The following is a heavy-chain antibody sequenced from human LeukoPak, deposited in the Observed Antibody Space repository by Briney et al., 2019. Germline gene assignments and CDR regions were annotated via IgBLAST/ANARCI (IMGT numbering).Heavy chain of an antibody. CDR3: AKRRYCSSTSCSPDY. V-gene: IGHV3-23*01. D-gene: IGHD2-2*01. CDR2: FSGSGGST. Sequence: PGGSLRLSCAASGFTFSNYAMSWVRQAPGKGLEWVSAFSGSGGSTYYADSVKGRFTISRDNSKNTLYLQMNSLRAEDTAVYYCAKRRYCSSTSCSPDYWGQGTLVTVSS. CDR1: GFTFSNYA. J-gene: IGHJ4*02.